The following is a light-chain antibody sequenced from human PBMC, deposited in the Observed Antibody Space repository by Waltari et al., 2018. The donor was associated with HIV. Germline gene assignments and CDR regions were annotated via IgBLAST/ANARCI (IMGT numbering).Light chain of an antibody. CDR3: QSFDSTSWI. Sequence: NFMLTQPHSVSESPGKTVTISCTRSSGSVASNFVQWYQPRTGSAPTIVVYDNRHRPSGVPDRFSSSIDSSSKSASLTISGLKTEDEADYYGQSFDSTSWIFGGGTKLTVV. CDR1: SGSVASNF. J-gene: IGLJ3*02. CDR2: DNR. V-gene: IGLV6-57*04.